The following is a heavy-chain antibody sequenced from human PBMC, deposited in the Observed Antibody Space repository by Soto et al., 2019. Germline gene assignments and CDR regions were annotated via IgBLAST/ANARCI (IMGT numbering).Heavy chain of an antibody. J-gene: IGHJ5*02. CDR2: IDPLDSHT. CDR3: SRHQVGMVAGVS. Sequence: PGESLKISCKASGYIRNTDWISWVRQKPGKGLEWMGRIDPLDSHTKYSPSFEGRVNISADRSIATAYLHWTSLETSYTAIYYCSRHQVGMVAGVSWGQGTLVTVSS. V-gene: IGHV5-10-1*01. CDR1: GYIRNTDW. D-gene: IGHD1-26*01.